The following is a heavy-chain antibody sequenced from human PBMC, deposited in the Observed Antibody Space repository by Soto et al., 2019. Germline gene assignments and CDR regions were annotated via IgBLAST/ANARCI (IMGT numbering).Heavy chain of an antibody. V-gene: IGHV3-23*01. CDR2: ISGSGDRT. CDR3: VKEEPVGLHVQY. CDR1: GFTFSSHA. Sequence: EVQLLESGGGLVQPGGCLRLSCVGSGFTFSSHAMSWVRQAPGKGLEWVSAISGSGDRTYYADSVKGRFTISRDNSKNSLYLQMNSLSADDTALYYCVKEEPVGLHVQYWGHGTLVTVSS. J-gene: IGHJ4*01. D-gene: IGHD1-1*01.